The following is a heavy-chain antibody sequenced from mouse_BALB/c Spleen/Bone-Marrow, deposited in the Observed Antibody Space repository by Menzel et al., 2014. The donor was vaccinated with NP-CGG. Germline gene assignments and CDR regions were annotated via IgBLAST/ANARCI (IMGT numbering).Heavy chain of an antibody. D-gene: IGHD2-1*01. CDR2: INPTSGYT. Sequence: QVQLKQSGPELAKPGASVKMSCRASGYTFTSYWMNWVKQRPVQGLEWIGYINPTSGYTEYNQKFKDKATLTTDKSSSTTYMQLSSLTSEDSAVYYCTTGGNDWFVYWGQGTLVTVSA. CDR3: TTGGNDWFVY. V-gene: IGHV1-7*01. CDR1: GYTFTSYW. J-gene: IGHJ3*01.